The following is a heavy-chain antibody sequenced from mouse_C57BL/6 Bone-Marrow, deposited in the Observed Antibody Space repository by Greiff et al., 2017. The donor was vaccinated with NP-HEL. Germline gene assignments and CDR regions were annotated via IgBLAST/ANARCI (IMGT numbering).Heavy chain of an antibody. D-gene: IGHD2-3*01. Sequence: QVQLQQPGAELVRPGTSVKLSCKASGYTFTSYWMHWVKQRPGQGLEWIGVIDPSDSYTNYNQKFKGKATLTVDTSSSTAYMQLSSLTSEDSAVYYCASLWGWLDAWFAYWGQGTLVTVSA. J-gene: IGHJ3*01. CDR1: GYTFTSYW. CDR2: IDPSDSYT. V-gene: IGHV1-59*01. CDR3: ASLWGWLDAWFAY.